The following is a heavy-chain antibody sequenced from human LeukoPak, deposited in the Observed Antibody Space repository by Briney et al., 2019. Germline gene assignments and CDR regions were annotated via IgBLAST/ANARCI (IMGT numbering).Heavy chain of an antibody. CDR2: IYHSGST. CDR1: GGSISSSNW. J-gene: IGHJ4*02. V-gene: IGHV4-4*02. D-gene: IGHD2-15*01. Sequence: SETLSLTCAVSGGSISSSNWWSWVRQPPGKGLEWIGEIYHSGSTNYNPSLESRVTISVDKSKNQFSLKLSSVTAADTAVYYCASGAVVAASFDYWGQGTLVTVSS. CDR3: ASGAVVAASFDY.